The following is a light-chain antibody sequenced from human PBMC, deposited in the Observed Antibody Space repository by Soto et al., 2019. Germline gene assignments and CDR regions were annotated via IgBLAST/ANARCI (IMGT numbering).Light chain of an antibody. CDR2: ASS. Sequence: VMTQSPANLSVSPGEGVTLFCRASQNVATNLAWYQLKPGQAPRLLLHASSTRAASIPGTFSGSGSGTQFSLTISSVQSEDSAVYYCQQYYHLRLSFVGGTKVEI. J-gene: IGKJ4*01. CDR1: QNVATN. CDR3: QQYYHLRLS. V-gene: IGKV3D-15*01.